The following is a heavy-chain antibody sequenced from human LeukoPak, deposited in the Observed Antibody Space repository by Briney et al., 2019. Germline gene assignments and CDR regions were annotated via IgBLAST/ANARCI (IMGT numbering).Heavy chain of an antibody. CDR3: ARVASSSWYSFDY. D-gene: IGHD6-13*01. V-gene: IGHV3-11*04. CDR1: GFTFSDYY. J-gene: IGHJ4*02. CDR2: ISSSGSTI. Sequence: GGSLRLSCAASGFTFSDYYMSWLRQAPGKGLEWVSYISSSGSTIYYADSVKGRFTISRDNAKNSLYLQMNSLRAEDTAVYYCARVASSSWYSFDYWGQGTLVTVSS.